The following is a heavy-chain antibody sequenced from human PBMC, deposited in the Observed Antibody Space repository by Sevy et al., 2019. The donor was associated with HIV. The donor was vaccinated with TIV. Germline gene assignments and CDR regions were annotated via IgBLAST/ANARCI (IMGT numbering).Heavy chain of an antibody. CDR2: INPNTSDT. Sequence: ASVKVSCKASGYSFTGYYMNWVRQAPGQGLEWMGWINPNTSDTKYSEKFEGRVTMTRASSLSTAYLELRGLRSDDTAVYYCARDFLAVTSIPSDAFDIWGQGTLVTVSS. CDR3: ARDFLAVTSIPSDAFDI. V-gene: IGHV1-2*02. D-gene: IGHD2-21*02. J-gene: IGHJ3*02. CDR1: GYSFTGYY.